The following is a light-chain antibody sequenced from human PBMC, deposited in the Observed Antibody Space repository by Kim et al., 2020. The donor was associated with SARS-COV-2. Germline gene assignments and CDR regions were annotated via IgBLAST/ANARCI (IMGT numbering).Light chain of an antibody. Sequence: KYTSSSSGSSSNISNNYLSWYQHVPRKAPKLLIYDNNRRHSGIPDRFSGSKSGASATLGITGLQTGDEAEYYCGTWDSSLNVVVFGGGTQLTVL. CDR2: DNN. V-gene: IGLV1-51*01. J-gene: IGLJ2*01. CDR3: GTWDSSLNVVV. CDR1: SSNISNNY.